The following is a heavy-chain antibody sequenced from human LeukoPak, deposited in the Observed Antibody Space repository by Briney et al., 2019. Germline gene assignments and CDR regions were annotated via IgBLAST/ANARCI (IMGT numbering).Heavy chain of an antibody. CDR3: ARANGITGTSFDY. V-gene: IGHV4-30-2*01. Sequence: SETLSLTCAVSGGSISSGGYSWSWIRQPPGKGLEWIGYIYHSGSTYYNPSLKSRVTISVDRSKNQFSLELSSVTAADTAVYYCARANGITGTSFDYWGQGTLVTVSS. CDR2: IYHSGST. CDR1: GGSISSGGYS. D-gene: IGHD1-20*01. J-gene: IGHJ4*02.